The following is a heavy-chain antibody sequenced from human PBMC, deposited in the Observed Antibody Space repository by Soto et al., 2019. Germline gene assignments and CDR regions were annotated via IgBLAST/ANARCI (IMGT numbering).Heavy chain of an antibody. J-gene: IGHJ4*02. V-gene: IGHV4-59*01. CDR1: GVSINSYY. CDR2: IYYSGST. D-gene: IGHD1-26*01. CDR3: ATVGSISH. Sequence: SETLSLTCTVSGVSINSYYWSWIRQPPGKGLEWIGYIYYSGSTNYNPSLKSRVTMSVDTSKNQFSLRLSSVTAADTAIYYCATVGSISHWGQGTLVTVSS.